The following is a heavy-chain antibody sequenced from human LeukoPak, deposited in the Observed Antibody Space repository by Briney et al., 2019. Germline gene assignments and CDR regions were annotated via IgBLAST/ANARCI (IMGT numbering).Heavy chain of an antibody. CDR2: ISSGSGTI. D-gene: IGHD1-7*01. J-gene: IGHJ4*02. CDR1: GFTLRNFA. V-gene: IGHV3-48*02. Sequence: GGSLRLSCAASGFTLRNFAMNWVRQAPGKGLEWLSYISSGSGTIFYADSVRGRFTISRDNANDLMFLHMNSLRDKDTAVYYCATAGNYRFDYWGQGTLVTVSS. CDR3: ATAGNYRFDY.